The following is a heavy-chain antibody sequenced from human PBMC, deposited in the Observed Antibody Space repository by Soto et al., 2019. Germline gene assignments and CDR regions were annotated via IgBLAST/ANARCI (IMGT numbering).Heavy chain of an antibody. Sequence: PGGSLRLSCAASGFTFDDYAMHWVRQAPGKGLEWVSGISWNSGSIGYADSVKGRFTISRDNAKNSLYLQMNSLRAEDTALYYCAKDVDTAMVSHFDYWGQGTLVTVSS. D-gene: IGHD5-18*01. CDR2: ISWNSGSI. V-gene: IGHV3-9*01. J-gene: IGHJ4*02. CDR1: GFTFDDYA. CDR3: AKDVDTAMVSHFDY.